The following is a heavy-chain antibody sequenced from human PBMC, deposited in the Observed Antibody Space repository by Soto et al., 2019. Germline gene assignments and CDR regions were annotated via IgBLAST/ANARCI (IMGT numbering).Heavy chain of an antibody. CDR1: GFTFSSYA. Sequence: GGSLRLSCAASGFTFSSYAMHWVRQAPGKGLEWVAVISYDGSNKYYADSVKGRFTISRDNSKNTLYLQMNSLRAEDTAVYYCAREGSFVQWELPRGGYFQHWGQGTLVTVSS. V-gene: IGHV3-30*04. CDR3: AREGSFVQWELPRGGYFQH. D-gene: IGHD1-26*01. J-gene: IGHJ1*01. CDR2: ISYDGSNK.